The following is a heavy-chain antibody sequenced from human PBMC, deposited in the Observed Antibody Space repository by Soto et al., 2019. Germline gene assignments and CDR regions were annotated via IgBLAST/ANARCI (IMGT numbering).Heavy chain of an antibody. CDR1: GGTFSSYA. V-gene: IGHV1-69*12. CDR3: ARDLSPFYCSGGSCYGSGMDV. CDR2: IIPIFGTA. D-gene: IGHD2-15*01. J-gene: IGHJ6*02. Sequence: QVQLVQSGAEVKKPGSSVKVSCKASGGTFSSYAISWVRQAPGQGLEWMGGIIPIFGTANYAQKFEGRVTISADESTSTAYMELSSLRSEDTAVDYCARDLSPFYCSGGSCYGSGMDVWGQGTTVTVSS.